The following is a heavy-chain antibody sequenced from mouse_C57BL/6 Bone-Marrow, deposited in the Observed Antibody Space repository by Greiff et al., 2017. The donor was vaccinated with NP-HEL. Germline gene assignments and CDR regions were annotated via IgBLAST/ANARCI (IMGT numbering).Heavy chain of an antibody. Sequence: VQLQQSGPELVKPGASVKISCKASGYSFTDYHMNWVKQSNGKSLEWIGVFNPNYGTTSYNQQFTGKATLTVDHSSSTAYMQLNSLTSEDSAVYYCARSGTLAYWGQGTRVTVSA. V-gene: IGHV1-39*01. J-gene: IGHJ3*01. CDR2: FNPNYGTT. CDR1: GYSFTDYH. CDR3: ARSGTLAY. D-gene: IGHD5-1*01.